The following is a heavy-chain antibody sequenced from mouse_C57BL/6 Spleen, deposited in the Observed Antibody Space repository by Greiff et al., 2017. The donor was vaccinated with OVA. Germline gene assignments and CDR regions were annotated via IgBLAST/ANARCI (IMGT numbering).Heavy chain of an antibody. CDR3: ARTGTRYFDY. CDR2: IDPSDSYT. Sequence: QVQLQQPGAELVKPGASVKLSCKASGYTFTSYWMQWVKQRPGQGLEWIGEIDPSDSYTNYNQKFKGKATLTVDTSSSTAYMQLSSLTSEDSAVYYCARTGTRYFDYWGQGTTLTVSS. J-gene: IGHJ2*01. D-gene: IGHD4-1*01. CDR1: GYTFTSYW. V-gene: IGHV1-50*01.